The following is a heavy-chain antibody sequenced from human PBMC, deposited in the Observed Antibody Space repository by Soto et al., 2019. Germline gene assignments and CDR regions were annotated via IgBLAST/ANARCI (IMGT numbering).Heavy chain of an antibody. CDR3: ARGTATRWLQSS. Sequence: QVQLLQSGAEVKKPGSSVKVSCKASGGTFSSYTISWVRQAPGQGREWMGRIIPSLGIANYAQKFQGRVTITADKSTSTAYMELSSLRSEDTAVYYCARGTATRWLQSSWGQGTLVTGSS. CDR2: IIPSLGIA. V-gene: IGHV1-69*02. J-gene: IGHJ4*02. CDR1: GGTFSSYT. D-gene: IGHD4-17*01.